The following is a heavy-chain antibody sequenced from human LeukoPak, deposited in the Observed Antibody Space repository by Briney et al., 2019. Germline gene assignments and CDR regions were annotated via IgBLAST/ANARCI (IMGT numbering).Heavy chain of an antibody. D-gene: IGHD6-19*01. Sequence: SETLSLTCTVSGGSISSYYWSWIRQPPGKGLEWIGYIYYSGSTYYNPSLKSRVTISVDTSKNQFSLKLSSVTAADTAVYYCARDRGPVAASYYYYGMDVWGQGTTVTVSS. V-gene: IGHV4-59*12. CDR3: ARDRGPVAASYYYYGMDV. J-gene: IGHJ6*02. CDR2: IYYSGST. CDR1: GGSISSYY.